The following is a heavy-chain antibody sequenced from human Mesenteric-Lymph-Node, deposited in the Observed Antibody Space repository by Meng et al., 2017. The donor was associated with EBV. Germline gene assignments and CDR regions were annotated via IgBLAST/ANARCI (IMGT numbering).Heavy chain of an antibody. CDR3: VRDLWLRIGECV. CDR2: ITPVFGIA. CDR1: GDSFNNFG. Sequence: QVKLVQAGAEVKKPGSAVKVSCKGSGDSFNNFGISWVRQAPGQGLEWMGDITPVFGIANYAESFQGRVTISADTSTRTTYMDLSSLRSDDTAVYYCVRDLWLRIGECVWGQGTLVTVSS. V-gene: IGHV1-69*14. J-gene: IGHJ4*02. D-gene: IGHD5-12*01.